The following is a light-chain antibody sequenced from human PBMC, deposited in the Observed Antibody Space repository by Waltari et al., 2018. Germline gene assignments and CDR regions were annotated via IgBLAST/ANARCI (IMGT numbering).Light chain of an antibody. CDR3: SSYTTRSTRV. CDR2: DFN. J-gene: IGLJ1*01. V-gene: IGLV2-14*03. Sequence: QSALTQPASVSGSPGQSITISCTATSSDVGDYKYVSWYQQHPGKVPKHLIFDFNIRPPGISFLFSVSKSGYTASLTISGLQAEDEADYYCSSYTTRSTRVFGTGTKVTVL. CDR1: SSDVGDYKY.